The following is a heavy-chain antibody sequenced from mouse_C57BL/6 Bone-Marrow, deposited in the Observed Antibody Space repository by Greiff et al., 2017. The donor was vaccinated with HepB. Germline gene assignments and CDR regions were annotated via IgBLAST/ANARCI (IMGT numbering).Heavy chain of an antibody. V-gene: IGHV5-16*01. D-gene: IGHD1-1*01. CDR3: ARDRETTGGYFDV. Sequence: DVMLVESEGGLVQPGSSMKLSCTASGFTFSDYYMAWVRQVPEKGLEWVANINYDGSSTYYLDSLKSRFIISRDNAKNILYLQMSSLKSEDTATYYCARDRETTGGYFDVWGTGTTVTVSS. CDR1: GFTFSDYY. CDR2: INYDGSST. J-gene: IGHJ1*03.